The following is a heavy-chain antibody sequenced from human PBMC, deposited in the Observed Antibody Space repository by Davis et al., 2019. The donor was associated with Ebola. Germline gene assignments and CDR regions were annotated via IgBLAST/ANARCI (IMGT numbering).Heavy chain of an antibody. CDR1: GYIFCTHG. D-gene: IGHD3-3*01. CDR3: ATGSVSESYFDY. V-gene: IGHV1-18*01. J-gene: IGHJ4*02. CDR2: IRNYNGHT. Sequence: SVPVSCLASGYIFCTHGITWLRQAPGRGLEWVGWIRNYNGHTKYAQNLQGRVIMTTDTSTDTAYMELRSLRLDDTAVYYCATGSVSESYFDYWGQGTLVTVSS.